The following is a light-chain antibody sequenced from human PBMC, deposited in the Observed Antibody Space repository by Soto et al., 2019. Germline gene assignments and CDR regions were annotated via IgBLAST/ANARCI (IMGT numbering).Light chain of an antibody. V-gene: IGKV1-9*01. J-gene: IGKJ2*01. CDR3: QQLNSYPYT. CDR2: AAS. Sequence: DIQLTQSPSFLSASVGDRVTIPCRASPGISSSLAWYQHKPGKAPKLLIYAASTLQSGVPSRFSGSGSGTEFTLTISSLQPEDFATYYCQQLNSYPYTFGQGTKLEIK. CDR1: PGISSS.